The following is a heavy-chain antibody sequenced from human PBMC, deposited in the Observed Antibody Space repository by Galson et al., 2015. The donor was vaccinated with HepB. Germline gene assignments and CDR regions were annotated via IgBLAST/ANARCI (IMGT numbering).Heavy chain of an antibody. V-gene: IGHV1-46*01. CDR2: INPSGGST. CDR1: GYTFTSYY. CDR3: ARGPDDYGDYVPNYFDY. J-gene: IGHJ4*02. D-gene: IGHD4-17*01. Sequence: SVKVSCKASGYTFTSYYMHWVRQAPGQGLEWMGIINPSGGSTSYAQKFQGRVTMTRDTSTSTVYMELSSLRSEDTAVYYCARGPDDYGDYVPNYFDYWGQGTLVTVSS.